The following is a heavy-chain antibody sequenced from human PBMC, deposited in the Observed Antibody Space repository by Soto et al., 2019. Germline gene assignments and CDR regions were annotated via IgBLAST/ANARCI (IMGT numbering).Heavy chain of an antibody. Sequence: SETLSLTCTVSGDSIRNYYWSWIRQPPGKGLEYIGYISYSGSTNYNPSLKSRVAISVDTSRNQFALKLRSVTAADTATYYCARLKRGYSYGSIIDFWGRGTLVTVSS. V-gene: IGHV4-59*08. CDR3: ARLKRGYSYGSIIDF. CDR1: GDSIRNYY. CDR2: ISYSGST. J-gene: IGHJ4*01. D-gene: IGHD5-18*01.